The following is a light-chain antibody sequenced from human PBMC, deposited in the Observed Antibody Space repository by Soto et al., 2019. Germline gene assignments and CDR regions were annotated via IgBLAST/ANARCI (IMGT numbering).Light chain of an antibody. CDR2: SND. J-gene: IGLJ2*01. V-gene: IGLV1-47*02. Sequence: QSVVTQPPSVSGTPGQRVTIFCSGRRSNIGSKLVYWYQQLPGTAPKLLIFSNDQRPSGVPDRFSGSRSGTSASLAISGLRSDDEGDYDCAAWDDSLSGVVFGGGTKLTVL. CDR1: RSNIGSKL. CDR3: AAWDDSLSGVV.